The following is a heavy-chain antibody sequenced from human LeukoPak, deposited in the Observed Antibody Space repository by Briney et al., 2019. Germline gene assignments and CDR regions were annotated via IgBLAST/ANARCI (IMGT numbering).Heavy chain of an antibody. D-gene: IGHD3-10*01. CDR1: GGTFSSYA. Sequence: GASVKVSCKASGGTFSSYATSWVRQAPGQGLEWMGGIIPIFGTANYAQKFQGRVTMTRNTSISTAYMELSSLRSEDTAVYYCARGAVYGSGSFYNGFDPWGQGTLVTVSS. CDR2: IIPIFGTA. CDR3: ARGAVYGSGSFYNGFDP. V-gene: IGHV1-69*05. J-gene: IGHJ5*02.